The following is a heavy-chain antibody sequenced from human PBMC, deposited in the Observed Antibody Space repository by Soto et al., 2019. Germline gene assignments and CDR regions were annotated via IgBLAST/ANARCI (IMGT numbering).Heavy chain of an antibody. D-gene: IGHD3-10*01. J-gene: IGHJ6*03. CDR1: GGSFSGYY. CDR2: INHSGST. CDR3: ARSTELGYVVRGVMINYYYYYMDV. Sequence: ASETLSLTCSVYGGSFSGYYWSWIRQPPGKGLEWIGEINHSGSTNYNPSLKSRVTISVDTSKNQFSLKLSSVTAADTAVYYCARSTELGYVVRGVMINYYYYYMDVWGKGTTVTVSS. V-gene: IGHV4-34*01.